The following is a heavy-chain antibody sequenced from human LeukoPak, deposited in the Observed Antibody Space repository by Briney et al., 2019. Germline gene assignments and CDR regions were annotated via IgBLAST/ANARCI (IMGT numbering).Heavy chain of an antibody. J-gene: IGHJ4*02. Sequence: GESLRLSCAASGFTFINHAMSWDRQAPGKGLEWVSGISGRGHFTNYADSVKGRFTVSRDNSENSLFLQMNSLRAEDTAIYYCAKLGTRRELRSYFDYWGQGIPVTISS. V-gene: IGHV3-23*01. CDR3: AKLGTRRELRSYFDY. CDR1: GFTFINHA. D-gene: IGHD1-1*01. CDR2: ISGRGHFT.